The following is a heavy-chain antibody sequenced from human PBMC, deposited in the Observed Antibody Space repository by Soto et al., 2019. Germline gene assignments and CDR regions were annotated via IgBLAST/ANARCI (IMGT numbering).Heavy chain of an antibody. V-gene: IGHV2-5*02. J-gene: IGHJ4*02. CDR2: IYWDDDK. CDR1: GFSLSTSGVG. D-gene: IGHD1-26*01. CDR3: AHRLFGSGSFDY. Sequence: QITLKESGPTLVKPTQTLTLTCTFSGFSLSTSGVGVGWIRQPPGKALEWLALIYWDDDKRYSPSLKSRLTIPTDTSKNHAVLTMTNMDPVDTATYYGAHRLFGSGSFDYWGQGTLATVSS.